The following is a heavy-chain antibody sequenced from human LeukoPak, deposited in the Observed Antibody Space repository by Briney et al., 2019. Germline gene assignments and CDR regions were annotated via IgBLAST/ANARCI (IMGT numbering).Heavy chain of an antibody. CDR3: AKSGYSYGYYSQPFDY. V-gene: IGHV3-30*02. CDR2: IRYDGSNK. D-gene: IGHD5-18*01. CDR1: GFTFSSYG. J-gene: IGHJ4*02. Sequence: PGGSLRLSCAASGFTFSSYGMHWVRQAPGKGLEWVAFIRYDGSNKYYADSVKGRFTISRDNAKNSLYLQMNSLRAEDMALYYCAKSGYSYGYYSQPFDYWGQGTLVTVSS.